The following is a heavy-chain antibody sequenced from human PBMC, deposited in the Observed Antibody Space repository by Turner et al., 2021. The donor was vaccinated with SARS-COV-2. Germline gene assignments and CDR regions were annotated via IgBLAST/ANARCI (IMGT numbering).Heavy chain of an antibody. Sequence: VQLVQSGAAVKKPGSSVKVSCKVSGGTFSSYSINWVRQAPGQGLEWMGGIIPMYDTTTYAQRFRGRVTITADESTGTAYMELTRLISGDTAIYFCASMDYGGDAGHAFDIWAQGTWVTVPS. V-gene: IGHV1-69*01. CDR1: GGTFSSYS. CDR3: ASMDYGGDAGHAFDI. J-gene: IGHJ3*02. D-gene: IGHD4-17*01. CDR2: IIPMYDTT.